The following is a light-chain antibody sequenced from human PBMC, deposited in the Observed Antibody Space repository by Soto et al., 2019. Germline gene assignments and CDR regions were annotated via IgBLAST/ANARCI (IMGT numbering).Light chain of an antibody. CDR1: QSISGW. J-gene: IGKJ4*01. CDR3: QQTYSRPLT. V-gene: IGKV1-5*01. CDR2: DVS. Sequence: DIQMTQSPSTLSASLGDRATITCRACQSISGWLAWYQQKPGKAPKLLIYDVSSLESGVPSRFSGSGSGTEFTLAISSLQPDDFATYYCQQTYSRPLTFGGGTKVDIK.